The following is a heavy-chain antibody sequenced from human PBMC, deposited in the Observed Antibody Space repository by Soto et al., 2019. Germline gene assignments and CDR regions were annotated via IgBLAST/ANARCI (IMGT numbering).Heavy chain of an antibody. Sequence: QVQLQESGPGLVKPSQTLSLTCTVSGGSISSGGYYWSWIRQFPGKGLEWIGHIYYTGTSYYTPSLKSRVTISLDTSENQLSLKLSSVTAADTAVYYCARNGRLIEYAFDIWGQGTMVTVSS. CDR2: IYYTGTS. J-gene: IGHJ3*02. CDR1: GGSISSGGYY. CDR3: ARNGRLIEYAFDI. D-gene: IGHD1-1*01. V-gene: IGHV4-31*03.